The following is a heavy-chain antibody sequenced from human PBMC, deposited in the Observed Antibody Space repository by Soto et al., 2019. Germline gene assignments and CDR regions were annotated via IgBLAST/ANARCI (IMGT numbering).Heavy chain of an antibody. CDR2: MYYNGNI. CDR1: GGSISNYY. J-gene: IGHJ5*02. V-gene: IGHV4-59*01. D-gene: IGHD3-16*01. Sequence: PSETLSLTCNVSGGSISNYYWTWVRQSPEKGLEWIGYMYYNGNINYNPSLKSRVTISIDTSKNQFSLTLKSVTAADTAVCYCASGGNWFVPWGQGVLVTVSS. CDR3: ASGGNWFVP.